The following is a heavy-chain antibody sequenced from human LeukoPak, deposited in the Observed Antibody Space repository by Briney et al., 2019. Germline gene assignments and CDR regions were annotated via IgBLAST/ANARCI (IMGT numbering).Heavy chain of an antibody. J-gene: IGHJ4*02. CDR3: ARDRAVAGTADMDY. CDR1: GFTFSDYY. D-gene: IGHD6-19*01. CDR2: ISSSSSYT. Sequence: SGGSLRLSCAASGFTFSDYYMSWIRQAPGKGLEWVSYISSSSSYTNYADSVRGRFTISRDNAKNSLYLQMNRLRAEDTAVYYCARDRAVAGTADMDYWGQGTLVTVSS. V-gene: IGHV3-11*06.